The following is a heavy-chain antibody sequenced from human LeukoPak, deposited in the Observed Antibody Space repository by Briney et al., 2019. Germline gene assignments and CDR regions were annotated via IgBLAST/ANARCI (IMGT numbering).Heavy chain of an antibody. Sequence: GESLKISCKGSGYRFTSYWIGWVRPMPGKGLEWMGIIYPGDSDTRYSPSFQGQVTISADKSISTAYLQWSSLEASDTAMYYCARLIQVGGSYFYFDYWGQGTLVTVSS. CDR3: ARLIQVGGSYFYFDY. J-gene: IGHJ4*02. V-gene: IGHV5-51*01. CDR2: IYPGDSDT. CDR1: GYRFTSYW. D-gene: IGHD1-26*01.